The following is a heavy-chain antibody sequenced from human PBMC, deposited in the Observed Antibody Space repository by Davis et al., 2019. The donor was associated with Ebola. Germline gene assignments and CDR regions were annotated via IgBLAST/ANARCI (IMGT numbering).Heavy chain of an antibody. CDR3: ARDGVASTPELDY. D-gene: IGHD1-14*01. J-gene: IGHJ4*02. CDR2: IDSSTPHT. Sequence: GGSLRLSCAASGFTFSSYSMNWVRQAPGKGLECVSSIDSSTPHTYYADSVRGRFTISRDNAKNSLYLQMNSLRADDTAVYYCARDGVASTPELDYWGQGTLVTVSS. V-gene: IGHV3-21*01. CDR1: GFTFSSYS.